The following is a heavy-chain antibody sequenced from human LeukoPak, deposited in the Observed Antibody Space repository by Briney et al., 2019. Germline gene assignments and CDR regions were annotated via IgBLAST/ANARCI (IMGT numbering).Heavy chain of an antibody. J-gene: IGHJ4*02. CDR1: GDSISSYY. D-gene: IGHD3-16*02. Sequence: PSETLSLTCTVSGDSISSYYWSWIRQPPGKGLEWIGYICYSGSTNYNPSLKSRVTISIDTSKNQFSLKLSSVTAADTAVYYCARRGVWGSYRYFDYWGQGTLVTVSS. CDR2: ICYSGST. CDR3: ARRGVWGSYRYFDY. V-gene: IGHV4-59*01.